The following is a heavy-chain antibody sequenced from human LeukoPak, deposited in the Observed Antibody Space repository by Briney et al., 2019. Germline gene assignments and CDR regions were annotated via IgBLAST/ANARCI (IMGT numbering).Heavy chain of an antibody. Sequence: KPSETLSLTCTVSGGSISSNYWSWIRQPPGKGLEWIGYIYYSGSTNYNPSLKSRVTISVDTSKNQFSLKLSSVTAADTAVYYCARNAYNYYGSGSYIDYWGQGTLVTVSS. V-gene: IGHV4-59*01. CDR2: IYYSGST. CDR3: ARNAYNYYGSGSYIDY. CDR1: GGSISSNY. J-gene: IGHJ4*02. D-gene: IGHD3-10*01.